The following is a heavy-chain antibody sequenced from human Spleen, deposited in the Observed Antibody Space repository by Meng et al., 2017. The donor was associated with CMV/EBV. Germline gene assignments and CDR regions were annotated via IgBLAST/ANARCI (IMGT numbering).Heavy chain of an antibody. D-gene: IGHD3-22*01. CDR3: AREPHYYDSSGYPS. CDR2: ISWNSDTT. CDR1: GFTFKDYA. V-gene: IGHV3-9*01. Sequence: GGSLRLSCAASGFTFKDYAMHWVRQAPGKGLEWVSGISWNSDTTAYADFVKGRFTISRDNAENSLYLQMNSLRAEDTAVYYCAREPHYYDSSGYPSWGQGTLVTVSS. J-gene: IGHJ4*02.